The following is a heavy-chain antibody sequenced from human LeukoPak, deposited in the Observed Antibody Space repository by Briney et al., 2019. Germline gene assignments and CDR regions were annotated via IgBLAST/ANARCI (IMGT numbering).Heavy chain of an antibody. V-gene: IGHV4-34*01. J-gene: IGHJ4*02. CDR1: GGSFSGYY. CDR2: INHSGST. D-gene: IGHD3-22*01. Sequence: SETLSLTCAVYGGSFSGYYWSWIRQPPGKGLEWIGEINHSGSTNYNPSLKSRVTISVDTSKNQFSLKLSSVIAADTAVYYCARGASNYYDSSGLFDYWGQGTLVTVSS. CDR3: ARGASNYYDSSGLFDY.